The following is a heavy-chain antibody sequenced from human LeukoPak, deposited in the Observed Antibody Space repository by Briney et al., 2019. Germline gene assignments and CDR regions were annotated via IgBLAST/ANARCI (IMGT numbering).Heavy chain of an antibody. Sequence: ASVKVSCKASGYTFTGYYMHWVRQAPGQGLEWMGWINPNSGGTNYAQKFQGRVTMTRDTSISTAYMELSRLRSDDTAVYYCARDRFRITIFGVVGSFDHWGQGTLVTVSS. CDR2: INPNSGGT. D-gene: IGHD3-3*01. CDR3: ARDRFRITIFGVVGSFDH. CDR1: GYTFTGYY. J-gene: IGHJ5*02. V-gene: IGHV1-2*02.